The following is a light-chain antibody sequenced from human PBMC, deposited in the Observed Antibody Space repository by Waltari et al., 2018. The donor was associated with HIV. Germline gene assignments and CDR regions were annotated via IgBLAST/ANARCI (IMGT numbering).Light chain of an antibody. J-gene: IGKJ5*01. V-gene: IGKV3-11*01. CDR2: DAS. CDR3: QQRSNWIT. Sequence: ENVLTQSQATLSLSPGERATLSCRASQSVRNYLAWFQQKPGQPPRLLIYDASNRATGVPDRFSGSGSVTDFTLTISNLEPEDFAVYYCQQRSNWITFGQGTRLEIK. CDR1: QSVRNY.